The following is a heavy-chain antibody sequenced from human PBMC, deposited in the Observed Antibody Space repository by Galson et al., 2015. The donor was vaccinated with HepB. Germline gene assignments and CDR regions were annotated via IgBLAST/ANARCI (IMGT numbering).Heavy chain of an antibody. CDR3: AKDHITGWSFDS. J-gene: IGHJ4*02. Sequence: SLRLSCAGSGFTFSTYWMYWVRQAPGKGLEWVAAIKTDGSDKYYADSVKGRCTISGDNADNSLYLQINSLRNEDTAVYYCAKDHITGWSFDSWGQGTLVTVSS. CDR2: IKTDGSDK. D-gene: IGHD6-19*01. V-gene: IGHV3-7*03. CDR1: GFTFSTYW.